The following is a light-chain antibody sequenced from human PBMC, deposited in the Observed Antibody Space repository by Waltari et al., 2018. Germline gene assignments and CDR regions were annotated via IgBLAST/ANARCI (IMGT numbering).Light chain of an antibody. J-gene: IGLJ2*01. CDR2: TKN. CDR1: SSNIGRNT. CDR3: VAWDDSLKRVV. V-gene: IGLV1-44*01. Sequence: QSVLTQPPSASGTPGQRVTIACSGSSSNIGRNTVNWYQQLPGTAPKLLIYTKNQRPSGVPGRFSGSKSGTSASLAISGLQSEDEADYYCVAWDDSLKRVVFGGGTKLTVL.